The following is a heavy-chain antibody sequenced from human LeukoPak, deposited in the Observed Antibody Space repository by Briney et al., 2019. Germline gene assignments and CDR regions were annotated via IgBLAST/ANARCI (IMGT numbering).Heavy chain of an antibody. J-gene: IGHJ4*02. Sequence: GGSLSLSCAASGFTFRSYAMNWVRQAPGQGLEWVSSFSGSGGNTYYADSVTGRFTISRDSSKNTLYLQMNSLRAEDTAVYYCAKSGLDRVDYWGQGTLVTVSS. V-gene: IGHV3-23*01. CDR3: AKSGLDRVDY. D-gene: IGHD2-15*01. CDR1: GFTFRSYA. CDR2: FSGSGGNT.